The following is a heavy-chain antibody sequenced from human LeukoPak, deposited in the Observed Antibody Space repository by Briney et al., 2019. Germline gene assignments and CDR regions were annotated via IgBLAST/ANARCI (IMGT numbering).Heavy chain of an antibody. CDR3: AVYGSEKYYYYYGMDV. CDR2: MNPNSGNT. Sequence: ASVKVSCKASGYTFTSYDINWVRQAPGQGLEWMGWMNPNSGNTGYAQTFKGRVTMTRNTSISTAYMELSSLRAEDTAVYYCAVYGSEKYYYYYGMDVWGQGTTVTVSS. V-gene: IGHV1-8*01. CDR1: GYTFTSYD. D-gene: IGHD3-10*01. J-gene: IGHJ6*02.